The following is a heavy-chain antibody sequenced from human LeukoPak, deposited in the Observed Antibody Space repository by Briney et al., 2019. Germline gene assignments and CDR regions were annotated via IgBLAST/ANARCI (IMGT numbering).Heavy chain of an antibody. D-gene: IGHD1-26*01. CDR3: AKDWGIVERLRGKFDY. J-gene: IGHJ4*02. Sequence: GGSLRLSCAASGFTFSSYGMHWVRQAPGKGLEWVAVISYDGSNKYYADSVKGRFTISRDNSKNTLYLQMNSLRAEDTAVYYCAKDWGIVERLRGKFDYWGQGTLVTVSS. V-gene: IGHV3-30*18. CDR1: GFTFSSYG. CDR2: ISYDGSNK.